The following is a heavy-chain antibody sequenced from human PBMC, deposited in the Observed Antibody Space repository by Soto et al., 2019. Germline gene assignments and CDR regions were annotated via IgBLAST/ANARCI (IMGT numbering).Heavy chain of an antibody. CDR2: IIPIFGTA. CDR1: GGTFSSYA. J-gene: IGHJ4*02. Sequence: GASVKVSCKASGGTFSSYASSWVRQAPGQGLEWMGGIIPIFGTANYAQKFQGRVTITADESTSTAYMELSSLRSEDTAVYYCARVYCSGGSCYSGVPHYFDYWGQGTLVTVSS. CDR3: ARVYCSGGSCYSGVPHYFDY. D-gene: IGHD2-15*01. V-gene: IGHV1-69*13.